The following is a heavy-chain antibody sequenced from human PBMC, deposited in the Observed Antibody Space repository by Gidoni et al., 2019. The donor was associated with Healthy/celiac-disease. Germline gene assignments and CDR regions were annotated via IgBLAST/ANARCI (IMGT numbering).Heavy chain of an antibody. V-gene: IGHV3-30*03. CDR1: GFTFSSYG. CDR2: ISYDGSNK. D-gene: IGHD6-13*01. Sequence: QVQLVESGGGVVQPGRSLRLSCAASGFTFSSYGMHWVRQAPGKGLEWVAVISYDGSNKYYADSVKGRFTIARDNSKNTLYLQLNSLRAEDTAVYYCSLGGEAAAALFDYWGQVTLVTVSS. J-gene: IGHJ4*02. CDR3: SLGGEAAAALFDY.